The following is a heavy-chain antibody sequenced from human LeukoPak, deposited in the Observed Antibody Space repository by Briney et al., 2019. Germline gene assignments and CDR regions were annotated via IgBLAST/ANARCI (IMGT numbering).Heavy chain of an antibody. J-gene: IGHJ4*02. CDR3: ARYESVLALDY. Sequence: ASVKVSCKASGYTFIGYNIHWVRQAPGQGLEWMGWINPDTGGINYAQQFQGRVTMSRDTSISTTYMELNRLRSDDTAVYYCARYESVLALDYWGQGTLVTVSS. CDR1: GYTFIGYN. D-gene: IGHD3-22*01. V-gene: IGHV1-2*02. CDR2: INPDTGGI.